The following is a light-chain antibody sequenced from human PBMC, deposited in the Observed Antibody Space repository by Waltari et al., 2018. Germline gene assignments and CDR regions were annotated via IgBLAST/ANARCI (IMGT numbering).Light chain of an antibody. Sequence: SSELTQDPAVSVALGQTVRITCLGDSLRSYYAAWYQQKPGQAPLLVFYGRNNLPSVIPDRFSGSNSGSTASLTITGALAEDEADYYCSSRDNSYNHLVVFGGGTKLTVL. J-gene: IGLJ2*01. CDR2: GRN. V-gene: IGLV3-19*01. CDR3: SSRDNSYNHLVV. CDR1: SLRSYY.